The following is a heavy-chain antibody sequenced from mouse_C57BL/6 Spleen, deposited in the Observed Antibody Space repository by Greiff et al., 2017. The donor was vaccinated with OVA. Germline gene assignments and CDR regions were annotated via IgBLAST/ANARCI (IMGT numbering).Heavy chain of an antibody. V-gene: IGHV1-9*01. J-gene: IGHJ3*01. CDR1: GYTFTGYW. D-gene: IGHD4-1*01. CDR3: ASRTGAWFAY. CDR2: ILPGSCST. Sequence: VQLQQSGAELMKPGASVKLSCKATGYTFTGYWIEWVKQRPGHGLEWIGEILPGSCSTNYNEKFKGKATVTADKASNTAYMQLSSLTTEDSAIYYCASRTGAWFAYWGQGTLVTVSA.